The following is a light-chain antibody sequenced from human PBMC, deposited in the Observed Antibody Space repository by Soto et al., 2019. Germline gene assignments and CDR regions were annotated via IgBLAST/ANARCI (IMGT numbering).Light chain of an antibody. J-gene: IGLJ3*02. V-gene: IGLV3-1*01. Sequence: SYELTQPPSVTVSPGQKATITCSGDNLGDKFVCWYQQRPGQSPVLVIYQDNKRPSGIPERFSGSNSGNTATLTISGTQAMDEADYSCQAWDSGIVVFGGGTKLTVL. CDR1: NLGDKF. CDR2: QDN. CDR3: QAWDSGIVV.